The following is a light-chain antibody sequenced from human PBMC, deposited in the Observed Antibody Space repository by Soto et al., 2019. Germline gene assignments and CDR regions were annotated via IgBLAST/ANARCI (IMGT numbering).Light chain of an antibody. CDR1: SSDVGSYNL. CDR2: EVS. CDR3: CSYAGSSTGV. V-gene: IGLV2-23*02. Sequence: QSALTQPASVSGSPGQSITISCTGTSSDVGSYNLVSWYQQHPGKAPKLMIYEVSKRPSGVSNRFSGSKSGNTASLTISGHQAEDEADYYCCSYAGSSTGVFGGGTKVTVL. J-gene: IGLJ3*02.